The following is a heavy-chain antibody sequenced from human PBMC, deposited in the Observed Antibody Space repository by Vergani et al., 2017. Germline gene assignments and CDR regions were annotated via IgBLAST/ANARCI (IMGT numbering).Heavy chain of an antibody. J-gene: IGHJ3*02. D-gene: IGHD1-7*01. Sequence: EVQLLESGGGLVQPGGSLRLSCAAAGFTFSSYAMSWVRQAPGKGLEWVSAISGSGGSTYHADSVKGRFTISRDNSKNTLYLQMKSLRAEDTAVYYCARDRGTVSPHADAFDIWGQGTMVTVSS. CDR1: GFTFSSYA. CDR2: ISGSGGST. CDR3: ARDRGTVSPHADAFDI. V-gene: IGHV3-23*01.